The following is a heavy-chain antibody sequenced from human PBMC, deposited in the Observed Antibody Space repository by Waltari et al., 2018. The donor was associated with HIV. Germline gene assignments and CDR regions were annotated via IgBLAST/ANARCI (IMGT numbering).Heavy chain of an antibody. CDR3: ARERGGKYNYYYYGMDV. J-gene: IGHJ6*02. D-gene: IGHD1-20*01. Sequence: QVQLQESGPGLVKPSETLSLTCSVSGGSATSGSYYWGWIRQPPGKGLEWIGYFYYSGSTNYNPSLKRRVTISLDTSKNNFSLRLSSVTAADTAVYYCARERGGKYNYYYYGMDVWGQGTTVTVSS. V-gene: IGHV4-61*03. CDR1: GGSATSGSYY. CDR2: FYYSGST.